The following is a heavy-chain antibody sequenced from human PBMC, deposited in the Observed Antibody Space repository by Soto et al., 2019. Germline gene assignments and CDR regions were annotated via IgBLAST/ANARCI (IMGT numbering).Heavy chain of an antibody. D-gene: IGHD3-22*01. CDR2: IHHSGST. J-gene: IGHJ4*02. V-gene: IGHV4-4*01. CDR1: GDSISSGNW. Sequence: SETLSFTCAVSGDSISSGNWWIWVRQPPGKGLEWIGEIHHSGSTYYNPSLKSRITMSVDTSKNQFYLKLSSVTAADTAVYCWARLSNCWYSSGTKLWGQGTRVTVAS. CDR3: ARLSNCWYSSGTKL.